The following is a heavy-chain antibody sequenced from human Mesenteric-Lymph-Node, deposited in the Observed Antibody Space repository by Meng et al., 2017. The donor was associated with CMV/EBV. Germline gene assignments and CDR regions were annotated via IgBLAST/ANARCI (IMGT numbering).Heavy chain of an antibody. V-gene: IGHV3-30-3*01. CDR1: GFTFSSYA. D-gene: IGHD2-2*01. J-gene: IGHJ6*02. CDR2: ISYDGSNK. Sequence: GESLKISCAASGFTFSSYAMHWVRQAPGKGLEWVAVISYDGSNKYYADSVKGRFTISRDNSKNTLNLQMNSLSAGDTAVYYCARDQQYQPYYSGLDLWGQGITVTVSS. CDR3: ARDQQYQPYYSGLDL.